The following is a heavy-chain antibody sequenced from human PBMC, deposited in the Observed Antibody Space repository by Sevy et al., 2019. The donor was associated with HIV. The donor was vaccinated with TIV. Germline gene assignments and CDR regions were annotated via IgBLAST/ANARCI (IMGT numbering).Heavy chain of an antibody. CDR3: AKGGGGHYDPDEIGYYFYYYNMDV. Sequence: GGSLRLSCAVSGFSFDSYGMTWVRQAPGKGLEWVSGISGSGTRTYYADSVKGRFSISRDNSKNRLYLQMNSVRSEDTATYYRAKGGGGHYDPDEIGYYFYYYNMDVWGKGTTVTVSS. V-gene: IGHV3-23*01. CDR1: GFSFDSYG. D-gene: IGHD3-22*01. CDR2: ISGSGTRT. J-gene: IGHJ6*03.